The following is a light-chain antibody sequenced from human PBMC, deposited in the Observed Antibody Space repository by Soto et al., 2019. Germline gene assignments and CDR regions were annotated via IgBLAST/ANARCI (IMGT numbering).Light chain of an antibody. Sequence: EIVLTQSPGTLSLSPGERAHLYCRTSQSVRSNLAWYQQKPGQAPRFIIYGASNRATGIPDRFIGSWSGTDCTLTISRLEPEDVAVYYCQQYVTSPWALGQGTKVDIK. CDR3: QQYVTSPWA. CDR2: GAS. J-gene: IGKJ1*01. CDR1: QSVRSN. V-gene: IGKV3-20*01.